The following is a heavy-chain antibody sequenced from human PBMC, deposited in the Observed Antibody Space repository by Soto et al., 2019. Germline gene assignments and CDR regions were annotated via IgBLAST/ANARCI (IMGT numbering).Heavy chain of an antibody. D-gene: IGHD2-2*01. CDR1: GGSFSGYY. CDR2: INHSGST. V-gene: IGHV4-34*01. J-gene: IGHJ5*02. Sequence: QVQLQQWGAGLLKPSETLSLTCAVYGGSFSGYYWSWIRQPPGKGLEWIGEINHSGSTNYNPSLTIRVTISVDTSKNQFSLKLSSVTAADTAVYYCARGGIVVVPAARRFDPWGQGTLVTVSS. CDR3: ARGGIVVVPAARRFDP.